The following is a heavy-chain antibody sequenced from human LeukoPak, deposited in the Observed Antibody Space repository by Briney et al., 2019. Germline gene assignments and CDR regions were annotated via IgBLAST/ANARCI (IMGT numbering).Heavy chain of an antibody. CDR3: AREQSSSGSYNWFDP. CDR2: INHSGST. CDR1: GGSFSGYY. D-gene: IGHD3-22*01. Sequence: SETLSLTCAVYGGSFSGYYWSWIRQPPGKGLEWIGEINHSGSTNYNPSLKSRVTISVDTSKNQFSLKLSSVTAADTAVYYCAREQSSSGSYNWFDPWGQGTLVTVPS. V-gene: IGHV4-34*01. J-gene: IGHJ5*02.